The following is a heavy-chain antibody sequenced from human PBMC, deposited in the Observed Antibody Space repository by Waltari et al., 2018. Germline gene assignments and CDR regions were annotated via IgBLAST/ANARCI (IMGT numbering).Heavy chain of an antibody. CDR2: VNVGVEST. CDR1: GYHFTNFA. V-gene: IGHV1-3*01. Sequence: QVQVLQSGAEVKKPGASVKISCQVSGYHFTNFAVHWVRLAPGQEFEWLGWVNVGVESTKTSQKFNDRLTFTKETSATTVSMELRGLTSQDTAVYYCATRHLLQGLVETAYWGQGTQVNVST. J-gene: IGHJ4*02. CDR3: ATRHLLQGLVETAY. D-gene: IGHD1-26*01.